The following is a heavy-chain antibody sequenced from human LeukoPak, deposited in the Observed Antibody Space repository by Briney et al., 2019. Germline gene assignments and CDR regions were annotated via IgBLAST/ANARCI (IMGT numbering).Heavy chain of an antibody. Sequence: GGSLRLSCAASGFTFSSYSMNWVRPAPGKGLEWLSYIGGSSKTIYYADSVKGRFTISRDNVKNSLYLQMNSLRDEDTAVYYCARGYHDACAYWGQGTLVTVSS. J-gene: IGHJ4*02. D-gene: IGHD3-3*01. CDR1: GFTFSSYS. CDR3: ARGYHDACAY. CDR2: IGGSSKTI. V-gene: IGHV3-48*02.